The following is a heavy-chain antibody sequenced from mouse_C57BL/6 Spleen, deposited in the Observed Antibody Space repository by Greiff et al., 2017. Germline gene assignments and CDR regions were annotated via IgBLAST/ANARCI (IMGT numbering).Heavy chain of an antibody. D-gene: IGHD1-3*01. V-gene: IGHV1-81*01. CDR2: IYPRSGNT. CDR3: ARSPRDNYDYAMDY. CDR1: GYTFTSYG. Sequence: QVQLKESGAELARPGASVKLSCKASGYTFTSYGISWVKQRTGQGLEWIGEIYPRSGNTYYNEKFKGKATLTADKSSSTAYMELRSLTSEDSAVYFCARSPRDNYDYAMDYWGQGTSVTVSS. J-gene: IGHJ4*01.